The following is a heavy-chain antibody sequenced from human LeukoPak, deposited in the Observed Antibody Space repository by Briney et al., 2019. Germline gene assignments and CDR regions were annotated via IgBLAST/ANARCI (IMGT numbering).Heavy chain of an antibody. CDR3: ARQTAMGRSGDY. Sequence: GESPKISCKASGYSFTSYWIGWVRQMPGKGLEWMGIIDPSDSETRYTPSFQGQVTISADKSLSTAYLQWNSLKASDTAMYYCARQTAMGRSGDYWGQGTLLTVSS. CDR1: GYSFTSYW. J-gene: IGHJ4*02. V-gene: IGHV5-51*01. CDR2: IDPSDSET. D-gene: IGHD5-18*01.